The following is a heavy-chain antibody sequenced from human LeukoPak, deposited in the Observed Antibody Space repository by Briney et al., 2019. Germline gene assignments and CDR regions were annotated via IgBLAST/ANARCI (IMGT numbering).Heavy chain of an antibody. CDR3: ATQKRDIVVVPAASYHSAFDI. Sequence: PSQTLSLTCTVSGGSISSGGYYWSWIRQHPGKGLEWIGYIYYSGSTYYNPSLKSRVTISVDTSKNQFSLKLSSVTAADTAVYYCATQKRDIVVVPAASYHSAFDIWGQGTMVTVSS. CDR2: IYYSGST. J-gene: IGHJ3*02. D-gene: IGHD2-2*01. V-gene: IGHV4-31*03. CDR1: GGSISSGGYY.